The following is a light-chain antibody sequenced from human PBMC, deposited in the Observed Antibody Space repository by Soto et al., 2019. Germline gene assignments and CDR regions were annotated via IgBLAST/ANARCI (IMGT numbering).Light chain of an antibody. CDR1: QGISSY. CDR3: QKLNSYPLT. J-gene: IGKJ4*01. CDR2: AAS. Sequence: EIQMTQSPSAVSQFVGAIVTITCRASQGISSYLAWYQQKPGKAPKLLIYAASTLQSGVPSRFSGSGSGTDFTLTISSLQPEDFATYYCQKLNSYPLTFGGGNKGAIK. V-gene: IGKV1-9*01.